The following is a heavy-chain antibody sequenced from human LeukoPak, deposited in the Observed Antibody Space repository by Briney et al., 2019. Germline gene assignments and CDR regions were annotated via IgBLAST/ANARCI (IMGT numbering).Heavy chain of an antibody. CDR3: ARGPARFDH. CDR1: GYTFASYD. Sequence: ASVKVSCKASGYTFASYDLNWIRQARGQGLEWMGWMNPNTGNLGYAPKFQGRVAMTRNLSIDTAYLELNSLRSDVSAVYYCARGPARFDHWGQGSLVTVSS. CDR2: MNPNTGNL. V-gene: IGHV1-8*01. J-gene: IGHJ4*02.